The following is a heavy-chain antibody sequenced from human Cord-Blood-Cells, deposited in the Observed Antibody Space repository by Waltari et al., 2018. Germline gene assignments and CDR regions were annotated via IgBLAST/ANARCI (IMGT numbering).Heavy chain of an antibody. J-gene: IGHJ4*02. Sequence: QVQLQQWGAGLLTPSETLSLTCAVYGGSFSGYYWSWIRQPPGTGLEWIGEINHSESTKYNPSLKSRVTISVDTSKNQFSLKRSSVTAADTAVYYCARFFDGGYCSSTSCFDYWGQGTLVTVSS. CDR1: GGSFSGYY. V-gene: IGHV4-34*01. CDR3: ARFFDGGYCSSTSCFDY. D-gene: IGHD2-2*01. CDR2: INHSEST.